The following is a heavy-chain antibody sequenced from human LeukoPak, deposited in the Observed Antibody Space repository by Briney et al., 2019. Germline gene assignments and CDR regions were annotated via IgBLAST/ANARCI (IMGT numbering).Heavy chain of an antibody. CDR1: GFIFSNYG. D-gene: IGHD3-10*01. J-gene: IGHJ4*02. CDR2: IRYDGSNK. Sequence: SGRSLRLSCVASGFIFSNYGMHWVRQAPGKGLEWVAFIRYDGSNKYYADSVKGRFTISRDNSKNTLYLQMNSLRAEDTAVYYCAKAPLGGFGELSLTHWGQGTLVTVSS. V-gene: IGHV3-30*02. CDR3: AKAPLGGFGELSLTH.